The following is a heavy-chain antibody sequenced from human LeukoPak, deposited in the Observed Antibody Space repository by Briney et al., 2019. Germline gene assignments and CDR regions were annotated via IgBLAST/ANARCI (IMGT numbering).Heavy chain of an antibody. CDR2: ISSSSSTI. Sequence: PGGSLRLSCAASGFTFSSYSMNWVRQAPGKGLEWASYISSSSSTIYYADSVKGRFTISRDNAKNSLYLQMNSLRAEDTAVYYCAKDLHYGSADYWGQGTLVTVSS. D-gene: IGHD3-10*01. J-gene: IGHJ4*02. CDR1: GFTFSSYS. V-gene: IGHV3-48*01. CDR3: AKDLHYGSADY.